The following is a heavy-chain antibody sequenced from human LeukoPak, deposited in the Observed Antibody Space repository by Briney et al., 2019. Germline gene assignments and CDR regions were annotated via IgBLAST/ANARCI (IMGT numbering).Heavy chain of an antibody. Sequence: TSETLSLTCTVSGGSISSYYWSWIRQPPGKGLEWIGYIYYSGSTNYNPSLKSRVTISVDTSKNQFSLKLSSVTAADTAVYYCARDQFNGWYDYWGQGTLVTVSS. J-gene: IGHJ4*02. CDR3: ARDQFNGWYDY. D-gene: IGHD6-19*01. CDR2: IYYSGST. V-gene: IGHV4-59*01. CDR1: GGSISSYY.